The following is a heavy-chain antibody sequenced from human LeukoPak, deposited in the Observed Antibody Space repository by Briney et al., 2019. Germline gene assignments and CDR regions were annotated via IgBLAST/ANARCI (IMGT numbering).Heavy chain of an antibody. D-gene: IGHD6-13*01. CDR1: GGTLSRSG. CDR2: LIPTFGST. CDR3: AGETLAPSGVKYFHH. V-gene: IGHV1-69*05. J-gene: IGHJ1*01. Sequence: GASVKVSCKASGGTLSRSGINWVRQAPGQGLEWMGRLIPTFGSTNYAQKFQGRVTITTDESTTTAYMEVSSLTSEDTAVYYCAGETLAPSGVKYFHHWGQGTLVTVSS.